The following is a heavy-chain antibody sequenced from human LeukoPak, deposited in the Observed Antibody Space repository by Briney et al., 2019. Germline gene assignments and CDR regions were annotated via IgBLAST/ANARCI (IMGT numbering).Heavy chain of an antibody. Sequence: GGSLRLSCVASGVTLSNYAMNWVRQAPGKGLEWVSSISSSSSYIYYADSVKGRFTISRDNAKNSLYLQMNSLRAEDTAVYYCARAGGCSGGSCYGGRDYWGQGTLVTVSS. V-gene: IGHV3-21*01. CDR1: GVTLSNYA. CDR2: ISSSSSYI. J-gene: IGHJ4*02. CDR3: ARAGGCSGGSCYGGRDY. D-gene: IGHD2-15*01.